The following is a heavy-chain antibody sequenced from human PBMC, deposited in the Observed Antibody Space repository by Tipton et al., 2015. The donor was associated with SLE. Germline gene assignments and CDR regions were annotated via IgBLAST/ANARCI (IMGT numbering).Heavy chain of an antibody. Sequence: SLRLSCKASGFNVRDHYMSWVRQAPGKGLEWVAGSFDDGRESYADSVKGRFSISRDNWRNTVHLQLNGLRPEDTALYYCARERGAYDSSGYWLNRYCGMDAWGQGPTVTVPS. V-gene: IGHV3-66*01. D-gene: IGHD3-22*01. CDR1: GFNVRDHY. CDR3: ARERGAYDSSGYWLNRYCGMDA. CDR2: SFDDGRE. J-gene: IGHJ6*02.